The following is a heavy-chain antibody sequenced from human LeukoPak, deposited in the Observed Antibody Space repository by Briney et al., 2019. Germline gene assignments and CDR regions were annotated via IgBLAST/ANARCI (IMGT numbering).Heavy chain of an antibody. CDR3: LVTTRSRGFDY. CDR1: GFTFSSYW. V-gene: IGHV3-7*01. D-gene: IGHD1/OR15-1a*01. CDR2: IRQDGSVQ. Sequence: GSLRLSCAASGFTFSSYWMSWVRQAPGKGLEWVANIRQDGSVQNYVDSVKGRFTISRDNPKDSVYLQMSSLRAEDTAVYYCLVTTRSRGFDYWGQGTLVTVSS. J-gene: IGHJ4*02.